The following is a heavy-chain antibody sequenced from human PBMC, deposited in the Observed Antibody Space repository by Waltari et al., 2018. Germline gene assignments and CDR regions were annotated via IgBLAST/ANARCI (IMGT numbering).Heavy chain of an antibody. V-gene: IGHV4-38-2*01. D-gene: IGHD2-15*01. CDR3: ARRPRGTYCSGGSCYSYWFDP. CDR1: GYSISSGYY. Sequence: QVQLQESGPGLVKPSETLSLTCAVSGYSISSGYYWGWIRQPPGTGLEWIGSIYHSGSTYYNPSLKSRVTISVDTSKNQFSLKLSSVTAADTAVYYCARRPRGTYCSGGSCYSYWFDPWGQGTLVTVSS. CDR2: IYHSGST. J-gene: IGHJ5*02.